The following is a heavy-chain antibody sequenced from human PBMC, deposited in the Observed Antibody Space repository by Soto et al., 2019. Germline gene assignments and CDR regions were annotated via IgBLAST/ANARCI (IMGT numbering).Heavy chain of an antibody. Sequence: GGSLRLSCAASGFTFSSYSMNWVRQAPGKGLEWVSYVSSSSSTIYYADSVKGRFTISRDNAKNSLYLQMNSLRDEDTAVYYCARPEYSSSSHGMDVWGQGTTVTVSS. CDR3: ARPEYSSSSHGMDV. CDR1: GFTFSSYS. D-gene: IGHD6-6*01. J-gene: IGHJ6*02. V-gene: IGHV3-48*02. CDR2: VSSSSSTI.